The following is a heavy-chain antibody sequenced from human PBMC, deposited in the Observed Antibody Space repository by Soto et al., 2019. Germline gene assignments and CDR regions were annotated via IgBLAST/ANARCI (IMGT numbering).Heavy chain of an antibody. CDR1: GFSLSTSGVG. CDR3: AHSRQYSSGWIYYYYGMDV. V-gene: IGHV2-5*02. D-gene: IGHD6-19*01. J-gene: IGHJ6*02. CDR2: IYWDDDK. Sequence: QITLKESGPTLVKPTQTLTLTCTFSGFSLSTSGVGVGWIRQPPGKALEWLALIYWDDDKRYSPSLKSRLTITKDTSKNQVVLIMTNMDPVDTATYYCAHSRQYSSGWIYYYYGMDVWGQGTTVTVSS.